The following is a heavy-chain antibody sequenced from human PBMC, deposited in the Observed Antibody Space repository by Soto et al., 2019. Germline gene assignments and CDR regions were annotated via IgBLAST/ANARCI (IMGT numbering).Heavy chain of an antibody. J-gene: IGHJ3*02. CDR3: ANRGGYSSSWRHGFDI. D-gene: IGHD6-13*01. CDR2: ISGSGGST. Sequence: PGGSLRLSCAASGFTFSSYAMSWVRQAPGKGLEWVSAISGSGGSTYYADSVKGRFTISRDNSKNTLYLQMNSLRAEDTAVYYCANRGGYSSSWRHGFDIWGQGTMVTVSS. V-gene: IGHV3-23*01. CDR1: GFTFSSYA.